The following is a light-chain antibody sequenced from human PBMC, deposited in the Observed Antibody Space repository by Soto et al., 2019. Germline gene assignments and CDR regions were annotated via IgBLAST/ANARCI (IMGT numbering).Light chain of an antibody. Sequence: DIQLTQSPSFLSASVGDTVTITCRASQGMSTYLAWYQQKPGKVPKLLIRSASTLQSGVPPRFSGGGSGTEFTLTLSTLLPDDSGIYYCQQLNGYQLAFGGGTNVEIK. J-gene: IGKJ4*01. V-gene: IGKV1-9*01. CDR1: QGMSTY. CDR2: SAS. CDR3: QQLNGYQLA.